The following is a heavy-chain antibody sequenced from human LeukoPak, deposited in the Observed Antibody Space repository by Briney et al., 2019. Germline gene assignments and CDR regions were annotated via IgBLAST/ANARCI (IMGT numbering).Heavy chain of an antibody. Sequence: PSETLSLTCTVSGGSISNYYWSWIRQPPGKGLEWIGYIYYSGSTNYNPSLKSRVTISVDTSKNQFSLKLSSVTAADTAVYYCAREVGATRSLYYYYMDVWGKGTTVTVSS. D-gene: IGHD1-26*01. CDR3: AREVGATRSLYYYYMDV. CDR2: IYYSGST. V-gene: IGHV4-59*01. J-gene: IGHJ6*03. CDR1: GGSISNYY.